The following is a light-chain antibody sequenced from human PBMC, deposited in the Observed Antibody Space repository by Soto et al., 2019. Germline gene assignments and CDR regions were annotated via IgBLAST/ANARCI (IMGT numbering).Light chain of an antibody. J-gene: IGLJ2*01. CDR2: QVS. CDR1: SSDIGGYDY. CDR3: SSYTTKTTPGV. V-gene: IGLV2-14*01. Sequence: QSALTQPASVSGSPGQSITISCTGTSSDIGGYDYVSWYQQHPGKAPKLMIFQVSHRPPGVSNRFSGSKSGYTASLTISGLQPEDEAEYYYSSYTTKTTPGVFGGGTKLTVL.